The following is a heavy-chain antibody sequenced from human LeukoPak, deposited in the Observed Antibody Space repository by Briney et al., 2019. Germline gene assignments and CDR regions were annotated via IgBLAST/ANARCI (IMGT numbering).Heavy chain of an antibody. CDR1: GGTISSYY. J-gene: IGHJ5*02. Sequence: SETLSLTCTVSGGTISSYYWSWIRQPPGKGLEWIGYIYYSGSTNYKPSLKSRVTISVDTSKNQFSLKLSSVTAADTAVYYCARGGYYGSGNDFRFDPWGQGTLVTVSS. D-gene: IGHD3-10*01. V-gene: IGHV4-59*01. CDR3: ARGGYYGSGNDFRFDP. CDR2: IYYSGST.